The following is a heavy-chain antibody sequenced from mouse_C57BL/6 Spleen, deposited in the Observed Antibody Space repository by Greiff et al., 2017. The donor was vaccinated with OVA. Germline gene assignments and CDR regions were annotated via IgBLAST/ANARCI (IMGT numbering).Heavy chain of an antibody. CDR2: INPGSGGT. J-gene: IGHJ3*01. Sequence: VQLQQSGAELVRPGTSVKVSCKASGYAFTNYLIEWVKQRPGQGLEWIGVINPGSGGTNYNEKFKGKAKLTADKSSSTAYMQLSSLTSEDSAVYFCARSLYDGYFAWFAYWGQGTLVTVSA. V-gene: IGHV1-54*01. D-gene: IGHD2-3*01. CDR3: ARSLYDGYFAWFAY. CDR1: GYAFTNYL.